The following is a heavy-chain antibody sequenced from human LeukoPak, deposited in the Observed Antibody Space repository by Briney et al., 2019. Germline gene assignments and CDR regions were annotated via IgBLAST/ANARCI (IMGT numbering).Heavy chain of an antibody. CDR3: ARGRSFYDSSGYYPCLDF. CDR2: MNPNSGNI. CDR1: GYTFASYD. J-gene: IGHJ4*02. Sequence: ASVKVSCKASGYTFASYDINWVRQAPGQGLEWMGWMNPNSGNIGYAQRFQGRVTMTRDTSISTAYMELSSLTSEDTAVYYCARGRSFYDSSGYYPCLDFWGQGTLVTVSS. D-gene: IGHD3-22*01. V-gene: IGHV1-8*01.